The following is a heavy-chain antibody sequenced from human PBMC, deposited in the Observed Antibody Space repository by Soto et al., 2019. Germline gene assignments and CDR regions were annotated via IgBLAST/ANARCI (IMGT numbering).Heavy chain of an antibody. Sequence: QVQLVQSGGGVVQPGRSLRLSCAASGFTFRNSGMHWIRQAPGKGLEWVSLVSFDGTDQYYADSVKGRFTISRDNFKNTLYLQMNSLRAEDTAVYYCARTRGGASTGSFDYWGLGTLVTVSS. D-gene: IGHD2-21*01. CDR3: ARTRGGASTGSFDY. CDR1: GFTFRNSG. CDR2: VSFDGTDQ. J-gene: IGHJ4*02. V-gene: IGHV3-30*03.